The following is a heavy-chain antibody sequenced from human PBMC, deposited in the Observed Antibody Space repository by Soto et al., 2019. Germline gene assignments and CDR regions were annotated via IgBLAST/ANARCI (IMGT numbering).Heavy chain of an antibody. D-gene: IGHD2-2*01. CDR3: ASQLLTIGSFDF. CDR1: GFTLSSYA. V-gene: IGHV3-30-3*01. J-gene: IGHJ4*02. CDR2: VWYDGSNK. Sequence: QVQLVESGGGVVQPGRSLRLSCAASGFTLSSYAMHWVRQAPGKGLEWVAVVWYDGSNKYYADSVKGRFTISRDNSKNTLYLQMNSLRAEDTAVYYCASQLLTIGSFDFWGQGTLVTVSS.